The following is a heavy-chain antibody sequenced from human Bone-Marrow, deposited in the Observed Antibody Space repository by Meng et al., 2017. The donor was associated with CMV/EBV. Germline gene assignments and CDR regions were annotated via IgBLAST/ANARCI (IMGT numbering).Heavy chain of an antibody. CDR1: GGSFSGYY. Sequence: GSLRLSCAVYGGSFSGYYLSWIRQPPGKGLEWIGEINHSGSTNYNPSLKSRVTISVDTSKNQFSLKLSSVTAADTAVYYCARNSAYWGQGTLVTVSS. D-gene: IGHD2/OR15-2a*01. CDR2: INHSGST. CDR3: ARNSAY. V-gene: IGHV4-34*01. J-gene: IGHJ4*02.